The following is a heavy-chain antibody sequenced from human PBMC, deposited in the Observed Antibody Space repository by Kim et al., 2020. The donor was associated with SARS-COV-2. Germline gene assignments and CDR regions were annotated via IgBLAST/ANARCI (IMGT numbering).Heavy chain of an antibody. J-gene: IGHJ4*02. CDR2: IYYSGST. V-gene: IGHV4-39*01. Sequence: SETLSLTCTVSGGSISSSSYYWGWIRQPPGKGLEWIGSIYYSGSTYYNPSLKSRVTISVDTSKNQFSLKLSSVTAADTAVYYCACLAMVRGAMDFSYWGQGTLVTVSS. CDR1: GGSISSSSYY. CDR3: ACLAMVRGAMDFSY. D-gene: IGHD3-10*01.